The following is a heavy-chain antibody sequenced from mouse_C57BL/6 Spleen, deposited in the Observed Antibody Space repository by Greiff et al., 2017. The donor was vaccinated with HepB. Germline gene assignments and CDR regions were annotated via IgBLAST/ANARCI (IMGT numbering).Heavy chain of an antibody. J-gene: IGHJ2*01. CDR3: ARSGTTALDY. CDR1: GYAFSSSW. CDR2: IYPGDGDT. Sequence: VQLQESGPELVKPGASVKISCKASGYAFSSSWMNWVKQRPGKGLEWIGRIYPGDGDTNYNGKFKGKATLTADKSSSTAYMQLSSLTSEDSAVYVCARSGTTALDYWGQGTTLTVSS. D-gene: IGHD1-2*01. V-gene: IGHV1-82*01.